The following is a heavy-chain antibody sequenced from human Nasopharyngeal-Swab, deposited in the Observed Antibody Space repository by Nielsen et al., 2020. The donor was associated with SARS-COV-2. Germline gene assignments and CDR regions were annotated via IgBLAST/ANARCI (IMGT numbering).Heavy chain of an antibody. CDR2: IIVNLGTT. J-gene: IGHJ4*02. CDR1: GGTFSKYA. V-gene: IGHV1-69*13. CDR3: ATRGIGYGENANATFES. D-gene: IGHD4-17*01. Sequence: SVKVSCKASGGTFSKYAISWVRQAPAQGLEWMGGIIVNLGTTKYAQKFKDSVIINADESTGTAYMGLSSLRSEDTAVYYCATRGIGYGENANATFESWGQGAQVTVSS.